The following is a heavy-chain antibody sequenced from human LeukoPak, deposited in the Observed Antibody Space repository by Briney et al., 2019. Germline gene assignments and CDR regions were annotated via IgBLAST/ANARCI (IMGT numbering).Heavy chain of an antibody. CDR2: ISGTSNRT. D-gene: IGHD5-18*01. V-gene: IGHV3-48*01. CDR3: ARDLSVTSLYIDAFDV. J-gene: IGHJ3*01. CDR1: GFKFSSYS. Sequence: GGALRLSCEASGFKFSSYSMNWVRQAPGKGPEWVSCISGTSNRTYYTESVKGRFTGSRDNAKNSLFLQMDSLRVEDTAIYYCARDLSVTSLYIDAFDVWGHGTMVTVSS.